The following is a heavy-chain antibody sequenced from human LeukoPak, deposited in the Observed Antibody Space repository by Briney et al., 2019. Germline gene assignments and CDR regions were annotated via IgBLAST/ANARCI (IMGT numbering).Heavy chain of an antibody. CDR3: ARVAGTADFDY. CDR1: GYSTTSYC. Sequence: GESLQSSCKGSGYSTTSYCIGWGRHLARKGLEWMGIIFPGDSDTRYSPSFQGQVTISADKSISTAYLQWSSLKASDTAMYYCARVAGTADFDYWGQGTLVTVSS. CDR2: IFPGDSDT. J-gene: IGHJ4*02. D-gene: IGHD6-19*01. V-gene: IGHV5-51*01.